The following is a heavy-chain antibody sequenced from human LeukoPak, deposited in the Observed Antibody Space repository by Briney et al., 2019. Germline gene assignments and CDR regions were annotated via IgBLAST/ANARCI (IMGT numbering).Heavy chain of an antibody. D-gene: IGHD3-22*01. Sequence: GGSLRLSCAASGFIFKDYAMHWVRQVPGKGLEWVSGISWDSGSVDSADSVKGRFTISRDNARNSLYLQMNSLRAEDTALYYCAKGNSYDSSGLPFDYWGQGTLVTVSS. CDR2: ISWDSGSV. V-gene: IGHV3-9*01. J-gene: IGHJ4*02. CDR3: AKGNSYDSSGLPFDY. CDR1: GFIFKDYA.